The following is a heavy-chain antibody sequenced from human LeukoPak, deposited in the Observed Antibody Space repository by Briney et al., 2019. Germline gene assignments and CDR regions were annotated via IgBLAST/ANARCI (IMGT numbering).Heavy chain of an antibody. D-gene: IGHD5-12*01. Sequence: GGSLRLSCAASGFTFSSYEMNWVRQAPGKGLEWVSYISSSGSTIYYADSVKGRFTISRDNAKNSLYLQMNSLRAADTAVYYCARESGYNLEYYFDYWGQGTLVTVSS. CDR2: ISSSGSTI. CDR1: GFTFSSYE. CDR3: ARESGYNLEYYFDY. V-gene: IGHV3-48*03. J-gene: IGHJ4*02.